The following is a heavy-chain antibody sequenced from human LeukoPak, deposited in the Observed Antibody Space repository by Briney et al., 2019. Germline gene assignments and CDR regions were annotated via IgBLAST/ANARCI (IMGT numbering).Heavy chain of an antibody. D-gene: IGHD2-15*01. CDR3: ARLTTGFCSGGSRYSDHYYFYMDV. Sequence: PSETLSLTCAVYGGSFSGYYWSWIRQPPGKGLEWIGTIYYSGRAYYSPSLKSRVTISVDTSKSQFSLKLNSLTAADTAVYYCARLTTGFCSGGSRYSDHYYFYMDVWAKGTTVTVSS. CDR1: GGSFSGYY. CDR2: IYYSGRA. J-gene: IGHJ6*03. V-gene: IGHV4-34*01.